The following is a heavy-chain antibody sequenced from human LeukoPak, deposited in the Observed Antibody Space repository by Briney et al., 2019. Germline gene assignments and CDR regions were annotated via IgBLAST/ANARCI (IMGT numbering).Heavy chain of an antibody. V-gene: IGHV1-2*06. Sequence: ASVKVSCKASGYTFTGYYMHWVRQAPGQGLEWMGRINPNSGGTNYAQKFQGRVTMTRDTSISTAYMGLSRLRSDDTAVYYCARDLNAWYQLLFYWGQGTLVTVSS. CDR1: GYTFTGYY. D-gene: IGHD2-2*01. CDR2: INPNSGGT. J-gene: IGHJ4*02. CDR3: ARDLNAWYQLLFY.